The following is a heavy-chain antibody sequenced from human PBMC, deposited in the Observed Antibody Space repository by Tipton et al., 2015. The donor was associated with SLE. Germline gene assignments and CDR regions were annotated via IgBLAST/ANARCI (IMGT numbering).Heavy chain of an antibody. Sequence: TLSLTCTVSGGSISSYYWSWIRQPPGKPLEWIGYIHDNGNTDYNPSLKSRVTISVDTSKNQFSLKVSSVTAADTAVYYCARVGYGDYGGIDYWGQGTLVTVSS. CDR3: ARVGYGDYGGIDY. J-gene: IGHJ4*02. CDR1: GGSISSYY. D-gene: IGHD4-17*01. CDR2: IHDNGNT. V-gene: IGHV4-59*12.